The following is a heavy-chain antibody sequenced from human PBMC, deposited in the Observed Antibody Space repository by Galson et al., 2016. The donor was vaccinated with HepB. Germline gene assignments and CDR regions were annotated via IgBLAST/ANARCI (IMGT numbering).Heavy chain of an antibody. CDR2: INRDGSQK. D-gene: IGHD3-22*01. Sequence: SLRLSCAASGFTFSRYWMSWVRQAPGKGLEWVANINRDGSQKYFVGSVKGRFTISRDSAKNSLYLQMNSLRAEDTAVYYCARSDSSGSYHDNYGMDVWGQGTTVTVSS. CDR3: ARSDSSGSYHDNYGMDV. CDR1: GFTFSRYW. J-gene: IGHJ6*02. V-gene: IGHV3-7*03.